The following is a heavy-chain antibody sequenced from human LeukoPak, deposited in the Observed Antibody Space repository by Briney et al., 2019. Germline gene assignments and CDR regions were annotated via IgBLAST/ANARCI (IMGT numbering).Heavy chain of an antibody. CDR1: GFAFNSYT. J-gene: IGHJ4*02. CDR2: ISGSGGST. V-gene: IGHV3-23*01. Sequence: GGSLRLSCAASGFAFNSYTMGWVRLAPGKGLEWVSSISGSGGSTYYADSVKGRFTISRDNSKSTLYLQMNSLRAEDTAVYYCAKKTSYCDGDCYPYYFDHWGQGTLVTVSS. CDR3: AKKTSYCDGDCYPYYFDH. D-gene: IGHD2-21*02.